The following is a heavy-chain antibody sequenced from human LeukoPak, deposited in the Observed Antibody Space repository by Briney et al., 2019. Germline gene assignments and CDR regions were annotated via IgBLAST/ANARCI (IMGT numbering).Heavy chain of an antibody. CDR1: GFTFSSYW. V-gene: IGHV3-74*01. J-gene: IGHJ4*02. Sequence: GSLRLSCAASGFTFSSYWMHWVRQAPGKGLVWVSRISSDGSSTSYAGSVKGRFTISRDNAKNTLYLQMDSLRAEDTAVYYCAKGASSGYSSDYWGQGTLVTVSS. D-gene: IGHD3-22*01. CDR3: AKGASSGYSSDY. CDR2: ISSDGSST.